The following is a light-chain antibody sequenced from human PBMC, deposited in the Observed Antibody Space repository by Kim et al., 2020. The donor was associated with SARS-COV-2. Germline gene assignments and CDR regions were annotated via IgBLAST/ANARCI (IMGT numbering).Light chain of an antibody. CDR2: YDY. CDR3: QVWDTGTYHVV. J-gene: IGLJ2*01. Sequence: AAGRTESIRGERTNMGVKRVNWYRQHPGRAPVLVIYYDYGRPSGIPERFSASNSGNTATLTIGRVEAGDEADYYCQVWDTGTYHVVFGGGTQLTVL. CDR1: NMGVKR. V-gene: IGLV3-21*04.